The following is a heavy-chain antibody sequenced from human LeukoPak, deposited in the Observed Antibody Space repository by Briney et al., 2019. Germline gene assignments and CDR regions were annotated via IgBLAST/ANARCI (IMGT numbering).Heavy chain of an antibody. V-gene: IGHV3-30*02. D-gene: IGHD3-22*01. CDR3: AKDPYYYDISGYPV. CDR2: TRFDDSYK. J-gene: IGHJ4*02. CDR1: GFSFSSSG. Sequence: GGSLRLSCAASGFSFSSSGMHWVRQAPGKGPEWVAFTRFDDSYKAYGDSVKGRFTISRDSSKNILYLQMNALTTEDTAVYYCAKDPYYYDISGYPVWGQGTLVTVSS.